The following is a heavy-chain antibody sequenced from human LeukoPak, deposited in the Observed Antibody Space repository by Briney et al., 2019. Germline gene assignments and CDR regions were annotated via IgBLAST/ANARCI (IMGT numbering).Heavy chain of an antibody. D-gene: IGHD2-8*01. Sequence: SETLSLTCAVYGGSFSGYYWSWIRQPPGKGLEWIGSIYHSGSTYYNPSLKSRVTISVDTSKNQFSLKLSSVTAADTAVYYCARGYCTNGVCRDAFDIWGQGTMVTVSS. J-gene: IGHJ3*02. CDR1: GGSFSGYY. CDR2: IYHSGST. V-gene: IGHV4-34*01. CDR3: ARGYCTNGVCRDAFDI.